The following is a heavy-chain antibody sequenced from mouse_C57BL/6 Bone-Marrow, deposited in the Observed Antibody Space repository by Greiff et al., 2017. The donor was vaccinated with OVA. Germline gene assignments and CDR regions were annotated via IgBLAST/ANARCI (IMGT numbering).Heavy chain of an antibody. CDR1: GYTFTSYW. CDR2: IDPSDSYT. V-gene: IGHV1-50*01. J-gene: IGHJ4*01. Sequence: VQLQQPGAELVKPGASVKLSCKASGYTFTSYWMQWVKQRPRQGLEWIGEIDPSDSYTNYNQKFKGKATLTVDTSSSTAYMQLSSLTSEDSAVYYCARAAMDYWGQGTSVTVSS. CDR3: ARAAMDY.